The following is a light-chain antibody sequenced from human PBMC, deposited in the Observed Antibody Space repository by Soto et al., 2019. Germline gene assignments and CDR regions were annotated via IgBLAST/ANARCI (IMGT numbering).Light chain of an antibody. Sequence: VVTQAPATLSVFPGETATLSCSASQSVSSDLAWYQQRPGQAPRLLIYGASTRATGIPARFRGSGSGTEFRLDIRSLESEDFATYYCQQYNTWHPKMAFGRGTKVEIK. CDR3: QQYNTWHPKMA. CDR2: GAS. V-gene: IGKV3-15*01. CDR1: QSVSSD. J-gene: IGKJ1*01.